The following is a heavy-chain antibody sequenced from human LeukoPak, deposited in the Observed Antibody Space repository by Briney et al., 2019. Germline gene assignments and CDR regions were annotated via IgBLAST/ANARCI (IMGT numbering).Heavy chain of an antibody. D-gene: IGHD3-10*01. Sequence: GGSLRLSCAASGFIFSSYGMHWVRQAPGKGLEWVAVIWYDGSNKYYADSVKGRFTISRDNSKNTLYLQMNSLRAEDTAVYYCPRAGDYYGSGSYYNRRHYFAYWGQGTLVTVSS. V-gene: IGHV3-33*01. J-gene: IGHJ4*02. CDR2: IWYDGSNK. CDR3: PRAGDYYGSGSYYNRRHYFAY. CDR1: GFIFSSYG.